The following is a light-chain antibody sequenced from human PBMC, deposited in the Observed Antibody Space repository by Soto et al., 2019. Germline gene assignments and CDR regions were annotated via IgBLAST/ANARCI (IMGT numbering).Light chain of an antibody. V-gene: IGKV1-16*01. Sequence: DIQMTQSPSSLSASVGDRVTITCRASQGISNYLAWYQQKPGKAPKVLIYDASSLESGVPSRFSGSGSGTEFSLTISSLQPDDFATYYCQQYNHYWTFGQGTKVDIK. CDR2: DAS. J-gene: IGKJ1*01. CDR3: QQYNHYWT. CDR1: QGISNY.